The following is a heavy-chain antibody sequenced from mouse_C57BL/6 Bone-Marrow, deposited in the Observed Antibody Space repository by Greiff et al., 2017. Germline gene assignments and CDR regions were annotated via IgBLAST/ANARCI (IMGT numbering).Heavy chain of an antibody. CDR2: IYPGDGDT. Sequence: QVQLQPSGPELVKPGASVKISCKASGYAFSSSWMNWVKQRPGKGLEWIGRIYPGDGDTNYNGKFKGKATLTADKSSSTAYMQLSSLTSEDSAVYFCARGYYDYDGGAWFAYWGQGTLVTVSA. J-gene: IGHJ3*01. V-gene: IGHV1-82*01. CDR3: ARGYYDYDGGAWFAY. D-gene: IGHD2-4*01. CDR1: GYAFSSSW.